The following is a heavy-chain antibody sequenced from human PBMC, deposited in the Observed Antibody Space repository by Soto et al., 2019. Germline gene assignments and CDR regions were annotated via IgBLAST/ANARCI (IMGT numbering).Heavy chain of an antibody. CDR3: TTGIQREDAQAFDY. CDR1: GFTFSNAW. D-gene: IGHD5-18*01. CDR2: IKSKTDGGTT. V-gene: IGHV3-15*07. J-gene: IGHJ4*02. Sequence: GGSLRLSCAASGFTFSNAWMNWVRQAPGKGLEWVGRIKSKTDGGTTDYAAPVKGRFTISRDDSKNTLYLQMNSLKTEDTAVYYCTTGIQREDAQAFDYWGQGTLVTVSS.